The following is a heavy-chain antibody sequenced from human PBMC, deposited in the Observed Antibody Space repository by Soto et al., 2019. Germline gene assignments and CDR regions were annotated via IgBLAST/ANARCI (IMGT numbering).Heavy chain of an antibody. D-gene: IGHD5-12*01. CDR1: GGTFSSYA. J-gene: IGHJ4*02. Sequence: EASVKVSCKASGGTFSSYAISWVRQAPGQGLEWMGGIIPIFGTANYAQKFQGRVTITADESTSTAYMELSSLRSEDTAVYYCATHEERISANMVAHFDYWGQGTLVTVSS. CDR3: ATHEERISANMVAHFDY. V-gene: IGHV1-69*13. CDR2: IIPIFGTA.